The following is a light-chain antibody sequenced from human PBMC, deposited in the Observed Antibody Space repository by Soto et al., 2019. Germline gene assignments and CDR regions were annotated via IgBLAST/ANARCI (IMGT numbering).Light chain of an antibody. V-gene: IGLV1-40*01. CDR1: SSNIGAGSG. CDR3: QSYDHSLNTYV. Sequence: QSVLTQPPSVAGAPGHSVTISCTGSSSNIGAGSGVNWYQQLPGTAPKLLIYGTANRPSGVPGRFSGSKSGTSASLAITGLQAEDEADYDCQSYDHSLNTYVFGSGTKVTVL. J-gene: IGLJ1*01. CDR2: GTA.